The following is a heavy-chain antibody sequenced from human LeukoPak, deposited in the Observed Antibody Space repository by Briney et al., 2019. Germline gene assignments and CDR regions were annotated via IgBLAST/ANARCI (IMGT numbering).Heavy chain of an antibody. Sequence: ASVKVSCKASGYTFTSNALGWVRQAPGQGLEWMGWINTNTGNPTYAQGFTGRFVFSLDTSVSTAYLQISSLKAEDTAVYYCARALSIAVAVNWFDPWGQGTLVTVSS. D-gene: IGHD6-19*01. CDR3: ARALSIAVAVNWFDP. V-gene: IGHV7-4-1*02. J-gene: IGHJ5*02. CDR2: INTNTGNP. CDR1: GYTFTSNA.